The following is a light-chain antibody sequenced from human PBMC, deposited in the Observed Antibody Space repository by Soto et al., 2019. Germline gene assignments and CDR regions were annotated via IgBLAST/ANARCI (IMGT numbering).Light chain of an antibody. CDR2: GAS. CDR1: QSIGSS. CDR3: QQYYNWRPR. V-gene: IGKV3-15*01. Sequence: ELVMTQSTATLSVSPGYTATLSCRASQSIGSSLAWYQQKPGQAPRLLIYGASTRATGVPARFSGSGYGTEFNLTISRLQPEDFAVYYCQQYYNWRPRFGQGTKVDIK. J-gene: IGKJ1*01.